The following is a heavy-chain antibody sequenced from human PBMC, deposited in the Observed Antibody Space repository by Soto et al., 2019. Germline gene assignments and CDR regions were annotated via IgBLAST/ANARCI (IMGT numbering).Heavy chain of an antibody. CDR3: ARGVSRYYGSGSYGLTGTTWFDP. Sequence: SETLSLTCAVYGGSFSGYYWSWIRQPPGKGLEWIGEINHSGSTNYNPSLKSRVTISVDTSKNQFSLKLSSVTAADTAVYYCARGVSRYYGSGSYGLTGTTWFDPWGQGTLVPVSS. D-gene: IGHD3-10*01. CDR2: INHSGST. J-gene: IGHJ5*02. CDR1: GGSFSGYY. V-gene: IGHV4-34*01.